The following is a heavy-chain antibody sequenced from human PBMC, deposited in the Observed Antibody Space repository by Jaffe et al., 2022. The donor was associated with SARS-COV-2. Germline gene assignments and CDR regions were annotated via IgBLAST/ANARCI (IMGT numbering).Heavy chain of an antibody. Sequence: EAQLVESGGDLVKPGGSLRLSCAASGFTFNKAWMSWVRQAPGKGLEWVGRIKSKSDGGATDYAAPVKGRFTISRDDSKETLFLQMNTLTVEDTAVYYCTQGRVGAKDWFDPWGQGTLVTVSS. CDR3: TQGRVGAKDWFDP. CDR1: GFTFNKAW. CDR2: IKSKSDGGAT. D-gene: IGHD1-26*01. V-gene: IGHV3-15*01. J-gene: IGHJ5*02.